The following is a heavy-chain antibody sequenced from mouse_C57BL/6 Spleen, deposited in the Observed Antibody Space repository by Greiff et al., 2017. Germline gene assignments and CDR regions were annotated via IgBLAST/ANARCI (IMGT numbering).Heavy chain of an antibody. V-gene: IGHV1-61*01. J-gene: IGHJ4*01. Sequence: QVQLQQPGAELVRPGSSVKLSCKASGYTFTSYWMDWVKQRPGQGLEGIGNIYPSDSETHYNQKFKDKATVTVDKSSSTAYMQLSSLTSEDSAVYYCARYAIYYSNYDAIDYWGQGTSVTVSS. CDR3: ARYAIYYSNYDAIDY. CDR2: IYPSDSET. D-gene: IGHD2-5*01. CDR1: GYTFTSYW.